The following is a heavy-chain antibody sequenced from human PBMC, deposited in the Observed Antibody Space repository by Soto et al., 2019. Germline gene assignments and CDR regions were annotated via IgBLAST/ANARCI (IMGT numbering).Heavy chain of an antibody. Sequence: NPSETLSLTCIFSVGSVGSGTYYWSWIRQPPGNALEWIGYIQYSGDTNYNSSLKSRVTISVDMSRNRFSLKLTSVTAADTAFYYCARHDYYDRAFDLWGQATMVSVSS. CDR1: VGSVGSGTYY. D-gene: IGHD3-22*01. CDR2: IQYSGDT. V-gene: IGHV4-61*01. CDR3: ARHDYYDRAFDL. J-gene: IGHJ3*01.